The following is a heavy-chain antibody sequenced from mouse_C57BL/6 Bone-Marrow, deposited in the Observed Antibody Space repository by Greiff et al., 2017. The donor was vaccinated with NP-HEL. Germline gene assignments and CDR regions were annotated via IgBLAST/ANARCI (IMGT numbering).Heavy chain of an antibody. J-gene: IGHJ1*03. CDR1: GYTFTDYN. CDR2: INPNNGGT. V-gene: IGHV1-18*01. Sequence: VQLQQSGPELVKPGASVKIPCKASGYTFTDYNMDWVKQSHGKSLEWIGDINPNNGGTIYNQKFKGKATLTVDKSSSTAYMELRSLTSEDTAVYYCARYLYYGSSPWYFDVWGTGTTVTVSS. CDR3: ARYLYYGSSPWYFDV. D-gene: IGHD1-1*01.